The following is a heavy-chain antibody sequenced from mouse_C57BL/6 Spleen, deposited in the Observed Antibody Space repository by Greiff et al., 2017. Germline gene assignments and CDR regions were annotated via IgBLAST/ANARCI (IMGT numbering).Heavy chain of an antibody. V-gene: IGHV1-69*01. CDR3: ARGNEPYYAMDY. Sequence: VQLQQPGAELVMPGASVKLSCKASGYTFTSYWMHWVKQRPGQGLEWIGEIDPSDSYTNYNQKFKGKSTLTVDKSSSTAYMQLSSLTSEDSAVYYCARGNEPYYAMDYWGQGTSVTVSS. J-gene: IGHJ4*01. CDR2: IDPSDSYT. CDR1: GYTFTSYW.